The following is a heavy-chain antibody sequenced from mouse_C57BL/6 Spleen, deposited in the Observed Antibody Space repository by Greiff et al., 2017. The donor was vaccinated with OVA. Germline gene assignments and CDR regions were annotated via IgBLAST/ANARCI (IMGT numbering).Heavy chain of an antibody. CDR2: IYPGSGNT. V-gene: IGHV1-76*01. CDR1: GYTFTDYY. J-gene: IGHJ4*01. CDR3: ALYDYEDYYAMDY. D-gene: IGHD2-4*01. Sequence: VKLMVSGAELVRPGASVKLSCKASGYTFTDYYINWVKQRPGQGLEWIARIYPGSGNTYYNEKFKGKATLTAEKSSSTAYMQLSSLTSEDSAVYFCALYDYEDYYAMDYWGQGTSVTVSS.